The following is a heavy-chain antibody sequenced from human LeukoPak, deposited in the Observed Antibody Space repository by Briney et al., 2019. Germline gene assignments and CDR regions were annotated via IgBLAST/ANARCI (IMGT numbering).Heavy chain of an antibody. CDR2: IRSKTDGGTT. Sequence: GGSLRLSCAASGFTFSNAWMSWVRQAPGKGLEWVGRIRSKTDGGTTDYAAPVKGRFTISRDDSKNTLYLQMNSLKTEDTAVYYCTTNLLWSGELPDYWGQGTLVTVSS. V-gene: IGHV3-15*01. CDR1: GFTFSNAW. D-gene: IGHD3-10*01. CDR3: TTNLLWSGELPDY. J-gene: IGHJ4*02.